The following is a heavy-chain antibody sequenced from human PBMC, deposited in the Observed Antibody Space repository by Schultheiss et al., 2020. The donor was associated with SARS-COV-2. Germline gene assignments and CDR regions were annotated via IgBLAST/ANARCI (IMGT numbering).Heavy chain of an antibody. D-gene: IGHD2-2*02. J-gene: IGHJ6*02. V-gene: IGHV1-18*01. Sequence: ASVKVSCKASGYTFTSYDINWVRQATGQGLEWMGWISAYNGNTNYAQKLQGRVTMTTDTSTSTAYMELRSLRSDDTAVYYCARTILPAAINYYYYGMDVWGQGTTVTVSS. CDR2: ISAYNGNT. CDR1: GYTFTSYD. CDR3: ARTILPAAINYYYYGMDV.